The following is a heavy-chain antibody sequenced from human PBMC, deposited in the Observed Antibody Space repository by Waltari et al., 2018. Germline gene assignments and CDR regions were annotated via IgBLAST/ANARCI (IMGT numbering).Heavy chain of an antibody. D-gene: IGHD4-17*01. CDR1: GGTFSSYA. Sequence: QVQLVQSGAEVKKPGSSVKVSCKASGGTFSSYAISWVRRAPGQGLEWMGGIIRTFGTANYAQKFQGRVSTTADESTSTAYMELSSLRSEDRAVYYCARDRTVDSGPLDDWGQGTLATVSS. J-gene: IGHJ4*02. CDR2: IIRTFGTA. CDR3: ARDRTVDSGPLDD. V-gene: IGHV1-69*12.